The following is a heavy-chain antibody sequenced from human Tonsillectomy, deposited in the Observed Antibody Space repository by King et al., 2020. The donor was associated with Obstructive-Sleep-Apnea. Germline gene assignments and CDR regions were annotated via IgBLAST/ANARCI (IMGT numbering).Heavy chain of an antibody. D-gene: IGHD6-25*01. CDR1: GYIFTGYY. J-gene: IGHJ5*02. CDR2: INPNSGGT. V-gene: IGHV1-2*02. CDR3: ARDAPPYDNSGFNWFDP. Sequence: AQLVQSGAEVKKPGASVKVSCKTSGYIFTGYYIHWVRQAPGQGLEWMGWINPNSGGTNYAQKFQGRVTMTRDTSISTAYMELSRLRADDTAVYYCARDAPPYDNSGFNWFDPWGQGTLVTVSS.